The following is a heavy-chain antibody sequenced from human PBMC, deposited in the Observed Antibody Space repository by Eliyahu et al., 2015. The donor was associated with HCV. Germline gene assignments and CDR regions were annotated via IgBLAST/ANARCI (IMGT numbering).Heavy chain of an antibody. CDR3: ARGRSAMYDAFDI. Sequence: SNYAVQWVRQAPGKGLEWVAVISYDGSNKLYADSVKGRFTISRDSSRNTLYLQMNSLRPEDTAVYYCARGRSAMYDAFDIWGQGTMVTVSS. V-gene: IGHV3-30*04. CDR1: SNYA. J-gene: IGHJ3*02. CDR2: ISYDGSNK.